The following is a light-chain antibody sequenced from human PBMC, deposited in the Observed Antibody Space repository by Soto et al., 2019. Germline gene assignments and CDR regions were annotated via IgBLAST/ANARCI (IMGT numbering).Light chain of an antibody. CDR2: DAS. CDR3: QQYDNLLPIT. V-gene: IGKV1-33*01. CDR1: QDIDKN. Sequence: IQLTQSPSSLSASVGDRVTITCQASQDIDKNLNWYQQKPGKAPKLLIYDASSLQTGVPSRFSGSGSATDFTFTISSLHPEDIATYYCQQYDNLLPITFGQGTRLAIK. J-gene: IGKJ5*01.